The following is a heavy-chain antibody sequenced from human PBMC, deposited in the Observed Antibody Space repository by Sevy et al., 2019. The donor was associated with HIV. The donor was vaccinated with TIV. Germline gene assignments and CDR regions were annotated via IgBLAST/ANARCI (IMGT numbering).Heavy chain of an antibody. CDR1: GGTFDTYS. J-gene: IGHJ3*02. CDR3: ARDRDITFGGGDAFDI. D-gene: IGHD3-16*01. Sequence: ASGKVSCKTSGGTFDTYSISWLRQAPGQGLEWMGGITPFFRTTNYAQKFQGRVTITADESTGTAYMELSSLRSEDSAVYYCARDRDITFGGGDAFDIWGQGTMVTVSS. V-gene: IGHV1-69*13. CDR2: ITPFFRTT.